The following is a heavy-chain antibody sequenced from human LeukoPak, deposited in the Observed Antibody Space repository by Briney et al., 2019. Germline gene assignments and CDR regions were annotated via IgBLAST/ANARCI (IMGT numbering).Heavy chain of an antibody. CDR2: IYYSGST. Sequence: PSETLSLTCTVSGGSISSYYWSWIRQPPGKGLEWIGYIYYSGSTNYNPSLKSRVTISVDTSKNQFSLKLSSVTAADTAVYYCASLDYDFWGGYFFDYWGQGTLVTVSS. CDR3: ASLDYDFWGGYFFDY. D-gene: IGHD3-3*01. J-gene: IGHJ4*02. V-gene: IGHV4-59*01. CDR1: GGSISSYY.